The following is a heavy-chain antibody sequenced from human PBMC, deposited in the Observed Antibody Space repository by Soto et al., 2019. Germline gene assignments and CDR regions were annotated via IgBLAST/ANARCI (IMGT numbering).Heavy chain of an antibody. CDR3: ARSYCSGGSCYSGGAFEI. V-gene: IGHV3-21*01. CDR1: GFTFSSYS. Sequence: PGGSLRLSCAASGFTFSSYSMNWVRQAPGKGLEWVSSISSSSSYIYYADSVKGRFTISRDNAKNSLYLQMNSLRAEDTAVYYCARSYCSGGSCYSGGAFEIWGQGTMVTVSS. J-gene: IGHJ3*02. D-gene: IGHD2-15*01. CDR2: ISSSSSYI.